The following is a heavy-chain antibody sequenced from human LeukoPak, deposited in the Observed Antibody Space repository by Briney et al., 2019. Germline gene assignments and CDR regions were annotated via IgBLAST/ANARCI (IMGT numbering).Heavy chain of an antibody. D-gene: IGHD2-2*01. CDR1: GSTFSSYG. CDR2: IRYDGSNK. CDR3: AKPTWVVPAATQTFDY. V-gene: IGHV3-30*02. Sequence: GGSLRLSCAASGSTFSSYGMHWVRQAPGKGLEWVAFIRYDGSNKYYADSVKGRFTISRDNSKNTLYLQMNSLRAEDTAVYYCAKPTWVVPAATQTFDYWGQGTLVTVSS. J-gene: IGHJ4*02.